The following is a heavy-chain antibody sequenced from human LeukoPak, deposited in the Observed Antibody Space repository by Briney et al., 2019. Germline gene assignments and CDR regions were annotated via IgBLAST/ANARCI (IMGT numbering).Heavy chain of an antibody. CDR1: GYTFTSYA. D-gene: IGHD3-10*01. CDR3: ARSGSENYGGYYYGMDV. CDR2: INTNTGNP. J-gene: IGHJ6*02. Sequence: ALVKVSCKASGYTFTSYAMNWVRQAPGQGLEWMGWINTNTGNPTYAQGFTGRFVFSLDTSVSTAYLQISSLKAEDTAVYYCARSGSENYGGYYYGMDVWGQGTTVTVSS. V-gene: IGHV7-4-1*02.